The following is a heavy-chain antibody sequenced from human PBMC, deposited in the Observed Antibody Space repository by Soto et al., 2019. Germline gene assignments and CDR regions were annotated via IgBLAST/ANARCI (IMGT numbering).Heavy chain of an antibody. D-gene: IGHD1-1*01. Sequence: GGSLRLSCAASGFTFSSYAMSWVRQAPGKGLEWVSAISGSGGSTYYADSVKGRFTISRDNSKNTLYLQMNSLRAEDTAVYYCAKDMIWYNWNDVGGGSGDYWGQGTLVTVSS. V-gene: IGHV3-23*01. J-gene: IGHJ4*02. CDR2: ISGSGGST. CDR1: GFTFSSYA. CDR3: AKDMIWYNWNDVGGGSGDY.